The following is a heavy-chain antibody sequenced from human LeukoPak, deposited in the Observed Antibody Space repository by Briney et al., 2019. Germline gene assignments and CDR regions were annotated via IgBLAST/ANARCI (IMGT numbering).Heavy chain of an antibody. V-gene: IGHV3-66*01. CDR1: GFTVSGNH. CDR2: IESSGDM. D-gene: IGHD1-26*01. Sequence: PGGSLRLSCAASGFTVSGNHMSWVRQSPEKGLEWVAIIESSGDMVYASSVKSRFTISRDNSKNTVSLQLNSLRAEDTAMYYCARATYSRYWYFDPWGRGTLVTVSS. CDR3: ARATYSRYWYFDP. J-gene: IGHJ2*01.